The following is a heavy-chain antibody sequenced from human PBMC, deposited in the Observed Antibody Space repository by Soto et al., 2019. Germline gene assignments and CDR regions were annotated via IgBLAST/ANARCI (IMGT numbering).Heavy chain of an antibody. CDR3: ASAIAVAGTSIYYYGMDV. J-gene: IGHJ6*02. D-gene: IGHD6-19*01. V-gene: IGHV1-69*13. Sequence: SVKVSCKASGGTFSSYAISWVRQAPGQGLEWMGGIIPIFGTANYAQKFQGRVTITADESTSTAYMELSSLRSEDTAVYYCASAIAVAGTSIYYYGMDVWGQGTTVTVSS. CDR1: GGTFSSYA. CDR2: IIPIFGTA.